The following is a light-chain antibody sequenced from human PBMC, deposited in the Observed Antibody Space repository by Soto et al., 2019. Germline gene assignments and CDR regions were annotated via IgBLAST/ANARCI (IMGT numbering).Light chain of an antibody. Sequence: EIVMTQSPATLSVSPGERATLSCRASQSVSSNLAWYQQKPGQAPRLLIYGASTRATGLPARFSVGGSGTEFTLTISSLQSEDFAVYYCQQYNNWPLTFGGGTKLEIK. J-gene: IGKJ4*01. CDR2: GAS. V-gene: IGKV3-15*01. CDR3: QQYNNWPLT. CDR1: QSVSSN.